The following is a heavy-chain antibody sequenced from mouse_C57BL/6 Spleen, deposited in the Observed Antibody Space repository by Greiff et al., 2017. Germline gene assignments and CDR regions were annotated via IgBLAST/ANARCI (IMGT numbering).Heavy chain of an antibody. J-gene: IGHJ4*01. V-gene: IGHV1-18*01. CDR3: ARQLRLRPYYAMDY. CDR2: INPNNGGT. Sequence: VQLQQSGPELVKPGASVKIPCKASGYTFTDYNMDWVQQSHGKSLEWIGDINPNNGGTIYNQKFKGKATLTVDKSSSTAYMELRSLTSEDTAVYYCARQLRLRPYYAMDYWGQGTSVTVSS. D-gene: IGHD3-2*02. CDR1: GYTFTDYN.